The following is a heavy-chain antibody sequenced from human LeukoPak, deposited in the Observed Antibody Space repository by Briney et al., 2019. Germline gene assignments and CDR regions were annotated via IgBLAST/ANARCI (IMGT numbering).Heavy chain of an antibody. Sequence: SETLSLTCTVSGGSISSSYWSWIRQPPGRGLEWIGYIYHTGSTNHNPSLKSRVTMSVDTSKNQFSLKLSSVTAADTAVYYCARDDGYSSGWYHDYWGQGTLVTVSS. V-gene: IGHV4-59*12. J-gene: IGHJ4*02. CDR3: ARDDGYSSGWYHDY. CDR2: IYHTGST. D-gene: IGHD6-19*01. CDR1: GGSISSSY.